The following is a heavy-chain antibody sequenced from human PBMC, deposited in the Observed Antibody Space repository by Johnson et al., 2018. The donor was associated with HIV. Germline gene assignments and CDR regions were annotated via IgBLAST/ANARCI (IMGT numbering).Heavy chain of an antibody. CDR2: ISYDGGNK. D-gene: IGHD6-13*01. V-gene: IGHV3-30-3*01. CDR1: GFTFSSYA. CDR3: ARALTGAAAGDDAFDI. J-gene: IGHJ3*02. Sequence: QVQLVESGGGVVQPGRSLRLSCAASGFTFSSYAMHWVRQAPGKGLEWVAVISYDGGNKYYADSVKGRFTISRDNSKNTLYLQMNSLRAEDTAVYYCARALTGAAAGDDAFDIWGQGTMVTVSS.